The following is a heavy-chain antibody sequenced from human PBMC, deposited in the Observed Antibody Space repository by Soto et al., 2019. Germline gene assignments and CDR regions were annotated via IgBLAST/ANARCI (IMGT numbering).Heavy chain of an antibody. V-gene: IGHV4-31*03. CDR1: GGSISSGGYY. CDR2: IYYSGST. CDR3: ARGGITIFGVVLPLDY. D-gene: IGHD3-3*01. Sequence: QVQLQESGPGLVKPSQTLSLTCTVSGGSISSGGYYWSWIRQHPGKGLEWIGYIYYSGSTYYNPSLQSRVKISVDTSKNQFSLKLSSVTAADTAVYYCARGGITIFGVVLPLDYWGQGTLVTVSS. J-gene: IGHJ4*02.